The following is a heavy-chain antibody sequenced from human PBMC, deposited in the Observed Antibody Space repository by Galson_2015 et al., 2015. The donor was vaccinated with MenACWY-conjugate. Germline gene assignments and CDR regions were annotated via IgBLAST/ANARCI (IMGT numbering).Heavy chain of an antibody. Sequence: SVKVSCKASGNTFTTYGITWVRQAPGQGLEWMGWISAYNGNTKYAQKLQGRVTMTTDTSTNTAYMELRSLRSDDTAVYYCARSARPAKYGSGYNNWFDPWGQGTLVTVSS. V-gene: IGHV1-18*04. J-gene: IGHJ5*02. CDR1: GNTFTTYG. CDR2: ISAYNGNT. CDR3: ARSARPAKYGSGYNNWFDP. D-gene: IGHD6-19*01.